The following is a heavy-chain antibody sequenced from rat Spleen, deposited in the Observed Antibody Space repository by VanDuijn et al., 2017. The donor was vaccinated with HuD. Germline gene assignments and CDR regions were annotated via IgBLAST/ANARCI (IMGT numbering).Heavy chain of an antibody. D-gene: IGHD4-4*01. J-gene: IGHJ4*01. CDR2: ISYDGSNT. V-gene: IGHV5-25*01. CDR1: GFTVSTYD. Sequence: EVQLVESGGGLVQPGRSMKLSCAASGFTVSTYDVAWVRQAPTKGLEWVASISYDGSNTYYPDSVKGRFTISRDNAKSTLYLQLNSLRSEDTATYYCARRQFGVGYVMDAWGQGASVTVSS. CDR3: ARRQFGVGYVMDA.